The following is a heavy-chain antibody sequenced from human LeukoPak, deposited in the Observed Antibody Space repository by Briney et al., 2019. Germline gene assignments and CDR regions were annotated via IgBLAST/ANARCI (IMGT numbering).Heavy chain of an antibody. CDR2: ISGSGGST. D-gene: IGHD3-3*01. CDR1: GFTFDDYA. Sequence: GRSLRLSCAASGFTFDDYAMSWVRQAPGKGLEWVSAISGSGGSTYYADSVKGRFTISRDSSKNTLYLQMNSLRAEDTAVYYCAKRAVLRFLEWLLYGAFDIWGQGTMVTVSS. V-gene: IGHV3-23*01. CDR3: AKRAVLRFLEWLLYGAFDI. J-gene: IGHJ3*02.